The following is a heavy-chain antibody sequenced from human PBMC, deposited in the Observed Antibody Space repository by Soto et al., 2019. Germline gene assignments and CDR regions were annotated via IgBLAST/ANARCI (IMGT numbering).Heavy chain of an antibody. CDR3: ARAPETPPIFGVVRPYFFDF. V-gene: IGHV4-31*03. CDR2: IFYSDSF. J-gene: IGHJ4*02. D-gene: IGHD3-3*01. Sequence: QVQLQESGPGLVKSSQTLSLTCTVSGGSISSGGSYWSWIRQRPGKGLEWIGYIFYSDSFYYTPSLKGRVVILADTSKNQFTLKLSSVTDAETAVYYCARAPETPPIFGVVRPYFFDFWGQGTLVTVSS. CDR1: GGSISSGGSY.